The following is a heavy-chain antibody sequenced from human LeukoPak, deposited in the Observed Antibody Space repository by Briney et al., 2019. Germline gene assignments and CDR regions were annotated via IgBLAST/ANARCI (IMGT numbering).Heavy chain of an antibody. J-gene: IGHJ4*02. CDR1: GYTFTGYL. V-gene: IGHV1-2*02. Sequence: GASVKVSCKASGYTFTGYLIHWVRQAPGQRLEYMGWINPNTGATEYALKFRGRVTMTRDTSTSTASMELSRLRSDDTAVYFCGRDLSTSATWELDHWGQGTLVTVSS. CDR3: GRDLSTSATWELDH. D-gene: IGHD6-25*01. CDR2: INPNTGAT.